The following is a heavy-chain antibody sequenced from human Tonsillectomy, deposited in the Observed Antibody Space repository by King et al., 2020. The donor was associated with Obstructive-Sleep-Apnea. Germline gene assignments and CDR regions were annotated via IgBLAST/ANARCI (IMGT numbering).Heavy chain of an antibody. Sequence: VQLVESGGGLVQPGGSLRLSCAASGFTFSSYWMHWVRQAPGKGLVWVSRINSDGSSTSYADSVKGRFTISRDNAKNTLYLQMNSLRAEDTAVYYCARERVPHSGSYTIAFAYWGQGTLVTVSS. J-gene: IGHJ4*02. V-gene: IGHV3-74*01. CDR2: INSDGSST. CDR3: ARERVPHSGSYTIAFAY. D-gene: IGHD1-26*01. CDR1: GFTFSSYW.